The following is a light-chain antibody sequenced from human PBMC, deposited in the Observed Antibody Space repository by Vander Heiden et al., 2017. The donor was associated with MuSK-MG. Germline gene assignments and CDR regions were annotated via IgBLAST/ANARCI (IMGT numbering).Light chain of an antibody. V-gene: IGKV1-39*01. J-gene: IGKJ3*01. CDR1: QSISSY. Sequence: DIQMTQSPSSLSASVGDRVNITCRASQSISSYLNWYQQKPGKAPKLLIYAASSLQSGVPSRFSGSGSGRDFTLTISSLQPEDFATYYCQQSYGTPFTFGPGTEVDIK. CDR3: QQSYGTPFT. CDR2: AAS.